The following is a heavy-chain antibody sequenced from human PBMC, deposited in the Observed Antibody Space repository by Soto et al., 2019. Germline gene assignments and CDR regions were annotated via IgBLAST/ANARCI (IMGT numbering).Heavy chain of an antibody. CDR1: GGTFSSYA. V-gene: IGHV1-69*01. J-gene: IGHJ6*02. Sequence: QVQLVQSGAEVKKPGSSVKVSCKASGGTFSSYAISWVRQAPGQGLEWMGGSIPIFGTANYAQKFQGRVTITADESTSTAYMELSSLRSEDTAVYYCARAWGTIFGVVPYGMDVWGQGTTVTVSS. CDR3: ARAWGTIFGVVPYGMDV. CDR2: SIPIFGTA. D-gene: IGHD3-3*01.